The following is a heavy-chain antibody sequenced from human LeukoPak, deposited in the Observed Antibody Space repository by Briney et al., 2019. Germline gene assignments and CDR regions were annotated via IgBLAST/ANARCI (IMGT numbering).Heavy chain of an antibody. Sequence: AGGSLRLSCAASGFNLSDYAIHWVRQASGKGLEWVGLIDRPANSYATAYGASVGGRFTISRDDSKNTAYLQMDSLKTEDTALYYCTRDRGTYNWLDPWGQGTLVTVSS. D-gene: IGHD1-26*01. CDR1: GFNLSDYA. CDR3: TRDRGTYNWLDP. CDR2: IDRPANSYAT. V-gene: IGHV3-73*01. J-gene: IGHJ5*02.